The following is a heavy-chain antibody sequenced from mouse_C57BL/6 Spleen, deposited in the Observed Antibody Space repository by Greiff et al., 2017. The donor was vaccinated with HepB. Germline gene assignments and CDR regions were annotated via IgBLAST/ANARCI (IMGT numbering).Heavy chain of an antibody. Sequence: EVKLMESGGGLVKPGGSLKLSCAASGFTFSDYGMHWVRQAPEKGLEWVAYISSGSSTIYYADTVKGRFTISRDNAKNTLFLQMTSLRSEDTAMYYCARLNYYGSSHYAMDYWGQGTSVTVSS. J-gene: IGHJ4*01. CDR3: ARLNYYGSSHYAMDY. V-gene: IGHV5-17*01. D-gene: IGHD1-1*01. CDR1: GFTFSDYG. CDR2: ISSGSSTI.